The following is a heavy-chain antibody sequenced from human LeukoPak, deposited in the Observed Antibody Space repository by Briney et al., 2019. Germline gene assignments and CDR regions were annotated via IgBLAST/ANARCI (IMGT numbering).Heavy chain of an antibody. CDR3: AKAEEGIVGATKD. CDR1: GFTFRNYG. V-gene: IGHV3-23*01. J-gene: IGHJ4*02. Sequence: GGSLRLSCAASGFTFRNYGMSWVRQAPGKGLEWVSPISGSGGSTYYADSVKGRFTISRDNSKNTLYLQMNSLRAEDTAVYYCAKAEEGIVGATKDWGQGTQVTVSS. D-gene: IGHD1-26*01. CDR2: ISGSGGST.